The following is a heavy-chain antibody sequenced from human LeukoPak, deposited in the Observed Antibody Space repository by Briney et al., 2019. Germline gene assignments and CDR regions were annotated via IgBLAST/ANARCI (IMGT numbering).Heavy chain of an antibody. CDR2: ISSGGSTI. CDR1: GFTFSSYS. Sequence: GGSLRLSCAASGFTFSSYSMNWVRQAPGKGLEWVSYISSGGSTIYYADSVKGRFTISRDNAKNSLYVQMNSLRDEDTAVYYWGRGRPRDPGGYYNGMAVWGQGTTVTVSS. D-gene: IGHD3-16*01. V-gene: IGHV3-48*02. J-gene: IGHJ6*02. CDR3: GRGRPRDPGGYYNGMAV.